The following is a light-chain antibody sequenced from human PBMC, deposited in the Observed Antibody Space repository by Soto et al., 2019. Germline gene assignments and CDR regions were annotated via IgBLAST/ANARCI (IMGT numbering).Light chain of an antibody. CDR3: QQSYSSPLT. CDR2: AAS. Sequence: DIQMTQSPSSLSASIGDRVTITCQASQNITNNLSWYQQKPGKAPKLLIYAASSLQSGVPSRFSGSGSGTDFTLTISSLQPEDFATYYCQQSYSSPLTFGGGTRLEIK. J-gene: IGKJ5*01. V-gene: IGKV1-39*01. CDR1: QNITNN.